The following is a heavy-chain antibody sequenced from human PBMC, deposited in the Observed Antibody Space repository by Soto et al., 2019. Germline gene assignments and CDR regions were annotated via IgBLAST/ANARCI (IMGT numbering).Heavy chain of an antibody. Sequence: ASVKVSCKASGYTFTSYYMHWVRQAPGQGLEWMGIINPSGGSTSYAQKFQGRVTMTRDTSTSTVYMELSSLRSEDTAVYYCAIMAASICYDYYHYYVMAFSGQGTTVIVS. CDR2: INPSGGST. J-gene: IGHJ6*02. D-gene: IGHD2-15*01. CDR3: AIMAASICYDYYHYYVMAF. CDR1: GYTFTSYY. V-gene: IGHV1-46*01.